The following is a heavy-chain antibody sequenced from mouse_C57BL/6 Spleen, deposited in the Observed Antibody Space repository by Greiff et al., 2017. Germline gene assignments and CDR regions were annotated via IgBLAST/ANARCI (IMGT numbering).Heavy chain of an antibody. CDR3: ARDTIAPFAY. Sequence: EVQRVESGGGLVKPGGSLKLSCAASGFTFSSYAMSWVRQTPEKRLEWVATISDGGSYTYYPDNVKGRFTISRDNAKNNLYLQMSHLKSEDTAMYYCARDTIAPFAYWGQGTLVTVSA. D-gene: IGHD2-12*01. CDR2: ISDGGSYT. V-gene: IGHV5-4*01. J-gene: IGHJ3*01. CDR1: GFTFSSYA.